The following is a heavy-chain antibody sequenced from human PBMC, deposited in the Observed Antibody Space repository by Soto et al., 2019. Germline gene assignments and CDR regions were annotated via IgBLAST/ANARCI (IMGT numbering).Heavy chain of an antibody. J-gene: IGHJ6*02. CDR2: IYHSGST. CDR3: AREKWQYGMDV. Sequence: QLQLQESGSGLVKPSQTLSLTCAVSGGSISSGGYSWSWIRQPPGKGLEWIGYIYHSGSTYYNPSLRGRVTISVDRSKNQFSLKLSSVTAADTAGYYCAREKWQYGMDVWGQGTTVTVSS. CDR1: GGSISSGGYS. D-gene: IGHD5-12*01. V-gene: IGHV4-30-2*01.